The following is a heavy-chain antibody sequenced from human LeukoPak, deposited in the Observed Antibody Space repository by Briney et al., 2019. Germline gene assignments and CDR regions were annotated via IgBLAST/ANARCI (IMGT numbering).Heavy chain of an antibody. V-gene: IGHV3-30*18. D-gene: IGHD1-26*01. Sequence: PGRSLRLSCAASGFTFSSYGMHWVRQAPGKGLEWVAVISYDGSNEYYADSVKGRFTISRDNSKNTLYLQMNSLRAEDTAVYYCAKDRSPVVGATKPLHFDYWGQGTLVTVSS. J-gene: IGHJ4*02. CDR1: GFTFSSYG. CDR2: ISYDGSNE. CDR3: AKDRSPVVGATKPLHFDY.